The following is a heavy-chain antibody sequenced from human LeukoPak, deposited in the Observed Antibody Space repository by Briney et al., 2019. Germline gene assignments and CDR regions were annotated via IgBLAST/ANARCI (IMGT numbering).Heavy chain of an antibody. J-gene: IGHJ4*02. D-gene: IGHD6-13*01. Sequence: ASVKVSCKTSGYTFSSHSMNWVRRAPGQGLEWMGWISPYNGNTNYAQKLQGRVTLTTDISTSTAYVEVRSLRSDDTAVYYCARGEYELVGDYWGQGTLVTVSS. V-gene: IGHV1-18*01. CDR3: ARGEYELVGDY. CDR1: GYTFSSHS. CDR2: ISPYNGNT.